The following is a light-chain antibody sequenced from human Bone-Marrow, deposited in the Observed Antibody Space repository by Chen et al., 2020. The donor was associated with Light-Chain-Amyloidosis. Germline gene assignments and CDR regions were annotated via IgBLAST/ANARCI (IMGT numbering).Light chain of an antibody. CDR2: CAS. J-gene: IGKJ4*01. Sequence: DIVMTQSPDPLAVSLGERATINCKSTQSVLGTSNNKNYLAWYQHKPGQPPKLLVSCASMREYGVPDRLSGSGSGTDFSLAISSLQAEDVEVYYCQQYLSGALTCGGGTKVEIK. V-gene: IGKV4-1*01. CDR1: QSVLGTSNNKNY. CDR3: QQYLSGALT.